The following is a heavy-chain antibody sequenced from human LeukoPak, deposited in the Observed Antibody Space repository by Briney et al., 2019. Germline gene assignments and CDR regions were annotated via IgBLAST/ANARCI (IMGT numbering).Heavy chain of an antibody. D-gene: IGHD2-15*01. CDR1: GFTFSDYA. CDR3: ARETYCSGGSCYPA. CDR2: ISGSGIAT. V-gene: IGHV3-23*01. J-gene: IGHJ5*02. Sequence: GGSLRLSCAASGFTFSDYAMNWVRPAPGKGLEWVSRISGSGIATHYAESVKGRFTISRDNAKNSLYLQMNSLRAEDTAVYYCARETYCSGGSCYPAWGQGTLVTVSS.